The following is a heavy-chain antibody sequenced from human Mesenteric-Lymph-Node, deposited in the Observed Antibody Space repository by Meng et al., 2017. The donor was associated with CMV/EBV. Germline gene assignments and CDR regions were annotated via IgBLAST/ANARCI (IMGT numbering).Heavy chain of an antibody. Sequence: ASVYTFTTYAMHWVRQAPGQRLEWMGWINAGNGNTKSSQKFQGRVTITRDTSASTAYMELRSLRSDDTAVYYCARDGVVPAAAGFDYWGQGTLVTVSS. CDR2: INAGNGNT. V-gene: IGHV1-3*01. D-gene: IGHD2-2*01. J-gene: IGHJ4*02. CDR3: ARDGVVPAAAGFDY. CDR1: VYTFTTYA.